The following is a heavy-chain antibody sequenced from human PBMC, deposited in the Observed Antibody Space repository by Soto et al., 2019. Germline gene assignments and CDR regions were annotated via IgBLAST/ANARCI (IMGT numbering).Heavy chain of an antibody. Sequence: PSETLSLTCTVSGGSISSSSYYWGWIRQPPGKGLEWFGSIYYSGSTYYNPSLKSRVTISVDTSKNQFSLKLSSVTAADTAVYYCARHYLADNYDFWSVNNWFDPWGQGTLVTVSS. D-gene: IGHD3-3*01. CDR3: ARHYLADNYDFWSVNNWFDP. CDR1: GGSISSSSYY. V-gene: IGHV4-39*01. CDR2: IYYSGST. J-gene: IGHJ5*02.